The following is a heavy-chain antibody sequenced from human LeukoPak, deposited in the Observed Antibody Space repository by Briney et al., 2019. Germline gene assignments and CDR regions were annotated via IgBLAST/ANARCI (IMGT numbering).Heavy chain of an antibody. Sequence: GGSLRLSCTASGFTFGGYAMSWVRQAPGKGLEWVSSISAGSEDSYYADSVKGRFTISRDNSKSTLYLQMNSLRADDTAVYYRARAIAQYSNTWLYYYYGLDVWGQGTTVTVSS. D-gene: IGHD2-21*01. J-gene: IGHJ6*02. CDR3: ARAIAQYSNTWLYYYYGLDV. CDR1: GFTFGGYA. V-gene: IGHV3-23*01. CDR2: ISAGSEDS.